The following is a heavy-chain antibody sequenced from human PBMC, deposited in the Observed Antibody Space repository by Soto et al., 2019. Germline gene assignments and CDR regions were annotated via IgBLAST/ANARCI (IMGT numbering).Heavy chain of an antibody. CDR3: ARGGYYDSSGSRNYHYYGMDA. J-gene: IGHJ6*02. CDR1: GYTFNSYG. CDR2: ISTYDDNT. D-gene: IGHD3-22*01. Sequence: QGQLLQSGTEVKKPVALVKFSCKASGYTFNSYGISWVRQAPGQGLEWMGWISTYDDNTNYAKNLQGRVTMTTDTSTMTAYMELRSLRSDDTSVYYCARGGYYDSSGSRNYHYYGMDACAQGTTVTVS. V-gene: IGHV1-18*01.